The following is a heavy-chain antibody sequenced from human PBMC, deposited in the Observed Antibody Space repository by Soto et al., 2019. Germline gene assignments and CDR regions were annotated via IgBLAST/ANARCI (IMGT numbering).Heavy chain of an antibody. CDR1: GGSVSSGGYY. V-gene: IGHV4-61*08. Sequence: QVQLQESGPGLVKPSETLSLTCTVSGGSVSSGGYYLSWIRQPPGKGLEWIGYFYYRGSTNYNPSLQSRVTISVDTPKNQVSLRLNSVTAADTAVYYCARDQGLGAGYFDLWGRGTLVTVSS. J-gene: IGHJ2*01. D-gene: IGHD7-27*01. CDR3: ARDQGLGAGYFDL. CDR2: FYYRGST.